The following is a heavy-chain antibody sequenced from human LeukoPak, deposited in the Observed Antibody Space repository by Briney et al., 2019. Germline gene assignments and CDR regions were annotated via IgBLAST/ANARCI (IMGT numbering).Heavy chain of an antibody. CDR2: IYSGGST. V-gene: IGHV3-66*02. CDR3: AREDYDILTGYPAYFDY. D-gene: IGHD3-9*01. J-gene: IGHJ4*02. Sequence: GGSLRLSCAASGFTVSSNYMSWVRQAPGKGLEWVSVIYSGGSTYYADSVKGRFTISGDNSKNTLYLQMNSLRAEDTAVYYCAREDYDILTGYPAYFDYWGQGTLVTVSS. CDR1: GFTVSSNY.